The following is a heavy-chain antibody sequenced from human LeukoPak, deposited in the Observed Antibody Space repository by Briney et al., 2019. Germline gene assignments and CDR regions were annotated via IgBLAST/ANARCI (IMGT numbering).Heavy chain of an antibody. J-gene: IGHJ4*02. CDR2: IYYSGST. V-gene: IGHV4-59*08. D-gene: IGHD2-2*01. CDR3: ARLPVGYCSTTSCYGGGFDY. Sequence: SETLSLTYTVSGGSISSYYWSWIRQPPGKGLEWIGYIYYSGSTNYNPSLTSRVTISVDTSKNQFSLKLSSVTAADTAVFYCARLPVGYCSTTSCYGGGFDYWGQGTLVTVSS. CDR1: GGSISSYY.